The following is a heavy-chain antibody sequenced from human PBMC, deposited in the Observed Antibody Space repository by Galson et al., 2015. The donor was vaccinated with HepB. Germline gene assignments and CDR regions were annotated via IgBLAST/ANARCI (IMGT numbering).Heavy chain of an antibody. Sequence: SLRLSCAASGFTFSSYGMHWVRQAPGKGLEWVAVISYDGSNKYYADSVKGRFTISRDNSKNTLYLQMNSLRAEDTAVYYCAKDTAGGSYLDYYFDYWGQGTLVTVSS. CDR2: ISYDGSNK. D-gene: IGHD2-15*01. J-gene: IGHJ4*02. CDR1: GFTFSSYG. CDR3: AKDTAGGSYLDYYFDY. V-gene: IGHV3-30*18.